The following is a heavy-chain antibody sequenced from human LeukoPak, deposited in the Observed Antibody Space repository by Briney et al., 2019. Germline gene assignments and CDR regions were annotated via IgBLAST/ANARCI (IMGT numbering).Heavy chain of an antibody. CDR1: GFTVSSNY. V-gene: IGHV3-30-3*01. CDR2: ISYDGSNK. CDR3: ARVPRIVVDTTTTY. D-gene: IGHD3-22*01. Sequence: GGSLRLSCAASGFTVSSNYMTWVRQAPGKGLEWVAVISYDGSNKYYADSVKGRFTISRDNSKNTLYLQMNSLRAEDTAVYYCARVPRIVVDTTTTYWGQGTLDTVSS. J-gene: IGHJ4*02.